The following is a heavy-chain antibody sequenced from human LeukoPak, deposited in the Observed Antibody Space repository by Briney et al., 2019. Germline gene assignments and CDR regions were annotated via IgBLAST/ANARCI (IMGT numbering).Heavy chain of an antibody. J-gene: IGHJ4*02. V-gene: IGHV4-34*01. Sequence: PSETLSLTCAVYGGSFSGYYWSGIRQPPGKGLEWIGEINHSGSTNYNPSLKSRVTMSVDTSKNQFSLKLSSVTAADTAVYYCAGGLWFGELPTRWGQGTLVTVSS. D-gene: IGHD3-10*01. CDR2: INHSGST. CDR1: GGSFSGYY. CDR3: AGGLWFGELPTR.